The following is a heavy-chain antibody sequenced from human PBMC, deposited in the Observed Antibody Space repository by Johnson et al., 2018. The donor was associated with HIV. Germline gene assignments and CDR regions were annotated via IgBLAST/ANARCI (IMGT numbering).Heavy chain of an antibody. CDR2: ISSSGSTI. D-gene: IGHD1-26*01. V-gene: IGHV3-11*04. J-gene: IGHJ3*02. Sequence: QVQLVESGGGLVKPGGSLRLSCAASGFTFSDYYMSWIRQAPGKGLEWVSYISSSGSTIYYADSVKGRFTISRDNYQNTLYLQMNSLRAEDTAVYYCAKEYLRYSGTYAGAFDIWGQGTMVTVSS. CDR3: AKEYLRYSGTYAGAFDI. CDR1: GFTFSDYY.